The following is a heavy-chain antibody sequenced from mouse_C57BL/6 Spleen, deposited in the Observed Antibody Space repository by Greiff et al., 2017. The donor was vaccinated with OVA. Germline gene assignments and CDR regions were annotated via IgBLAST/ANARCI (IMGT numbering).Heavy chain of an antibody. CDR2: IYPGSGST. CDR3: ARNTPTVVERNWYFDV. Sequence: QVQLQQSGAELVKPGASVKMSCKASGYTFTSYWITWVKQRPGQGLEWIGDIYPGSGSTNYNEKFKSKATLTVDTSSSTAYMQLSSLTSEDSAVYYCARNTPTVVERNWYFDVWGTGTTVTVSS. D-gene: IGHD1-1*01. CDR1: GYTFTSYW. V-gene: IGHV1-55*01. J-gene: IGHJ1*03.